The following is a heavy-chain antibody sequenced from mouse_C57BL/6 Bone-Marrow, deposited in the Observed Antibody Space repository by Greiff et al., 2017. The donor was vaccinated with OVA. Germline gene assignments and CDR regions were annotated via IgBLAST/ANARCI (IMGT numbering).Heavy chain of an antibody. D-gene: IGHD1-1*01. Sequence: QVQLKQPGAELVKPGASVKMSCKASGYTFTSYWITWVKQRPGQGLEWIGDIYPGSGSTNYNEKFKSKATLTVDTSSSTAYMQLSSLTSEDSAVYYCASYYGSSYPSDYWGQGTTLTVSS. CDR3: ASYYGSSYPSDY. CDR2: IYPGSGST. V-gene: IGHV1-55*01. CDR1: GYTFTSYW. J-gene: IGHJ2*01.